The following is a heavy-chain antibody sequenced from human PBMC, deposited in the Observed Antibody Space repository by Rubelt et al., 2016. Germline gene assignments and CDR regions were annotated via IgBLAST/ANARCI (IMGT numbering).Heavy chain of an antibody. Sequence: APGQGLEWMGWINPNSGGTNYAQKFQGRVTITADKSTSTAYMELRSLRSDDTAVYYCARCYGSGSYGNWFDPWGQGTLVTVSS. CDR2: INPNSGGT. V-gene: IGHV1-18*01. D-gene: IGHD3-10*01. CDR3: ARCYGSGSYGNWFDP. J-gene: IGHJ5*02.